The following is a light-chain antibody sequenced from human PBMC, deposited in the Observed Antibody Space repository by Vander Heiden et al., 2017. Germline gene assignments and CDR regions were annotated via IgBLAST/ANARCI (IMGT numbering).Light chain of an antibody. J-gene: IGLJ2*01. V-gene: IGLV3-1*01. CDR1: KLGDKY. CDR3: QTWDRSTVF. CDR2: QDS. Sequence: SYELTQPPSVSVPPGQTATITCSGDKLGDKYACWYQQKPGQSPVLVLYQDSKRPSGIPERFSGSNSGNTATLTISGTQAMDEADYYCQTWDRSTVFFGGGTKLTVL.